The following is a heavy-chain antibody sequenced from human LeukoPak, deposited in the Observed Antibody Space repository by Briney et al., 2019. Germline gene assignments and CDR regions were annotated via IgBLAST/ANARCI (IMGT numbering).Heavy chain of an antibody. CDR3: ARETSRRDCSSTSCYSRWGFDP. CDR2: IYYSGST. D-gene: IGHD2-2*01. CDR1: GGSISSYY. V-gene: IGHV4-59*01. Sequence: SETLSLTCTVSGGSISSYYWSWIRQPPGKGLEWIGYIYYSGSTNYNPSLKSRVTISVDTSKNQFSLKLSSVTAADTAVYYCARETSRRDCSSTSCYSRWGFDPWGQGTLVTVSS. J-gene: IGHJ5*02.